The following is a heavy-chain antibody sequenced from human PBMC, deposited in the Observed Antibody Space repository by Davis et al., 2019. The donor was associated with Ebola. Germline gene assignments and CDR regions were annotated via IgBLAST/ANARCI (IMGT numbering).Heavy chain of an antibody. J-gene: IGHJ5*02. D-gene: IGHD6-13*01. V-gene: IGHV3-48*01. CDR3: ARAIAAAGYNWFDP. Sequence: GESLKISCAASGFTFRSYSMNWVRQAPGKGLEWVSYISSSSSTIYYADSVKGRFTISRDNAKNSLYLQMNSLRAEDTAVYYCARAIAAAGYNWFDPWGQGTLVTVSS. CDR2: ISSSSSTI. CDR1: GFTFRSYS.